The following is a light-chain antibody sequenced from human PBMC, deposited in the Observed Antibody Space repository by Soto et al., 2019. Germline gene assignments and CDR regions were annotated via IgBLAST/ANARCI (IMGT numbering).Light chain of an antibody. CDR1: QRINIY. CDR2: AAT. V-gene: IGKV1-39*01. J-gene: IGKJ2*01. Sequence: DIQMTQSPSSLSASLGDRVTITCRASQRINIYLNWYQQEEGKAPKLLLYAATSLQSGVPSQFSGSGSGTEFTLNISSLQPVDFATYYCLQSYNSPYTFGLGTKLDI. CDR3: LQSYNSPYT.